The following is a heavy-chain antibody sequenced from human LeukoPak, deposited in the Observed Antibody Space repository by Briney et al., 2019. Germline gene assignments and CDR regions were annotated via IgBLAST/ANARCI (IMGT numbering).Heavy chain of an antibody. Sequence: GGSLRLSCAASGFTFSSYGMHWVRQAPGRGLEWVAVISYDGSNKYYADSVKGRFTISRDNSKNTLYLQMNSLRAEDTAVYYCAKDLYDFWSGYYNSRVVAPHYYYYYGMDVWGQGTTVTVSS. CDR1: GFTFSSYG. CDR2: ISYDGSNK. J-gene: IGHJ6*02. D-gene: IGHD3-3*01. V-gene: IGHV3-30*18. CDR3: AKDLYDFWSGYYNSRVVAPHYYYYYGMDV.